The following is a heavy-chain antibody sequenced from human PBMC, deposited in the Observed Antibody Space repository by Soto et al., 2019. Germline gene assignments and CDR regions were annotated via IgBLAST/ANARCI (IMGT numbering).Heavy chain of an antibody. D-gene: IGHD2-2*01. Sequence: SETLSLTCTVSGGSISSYYWSWIRQPPGKGLEWIGYIYYSGSTNYNPSLKSRVTMTRDTSISTAYMELSRLRSDDTAVYYCARGSIVVVPAAKGWFDPWGQGTLVTVSP. CDR3: ARGSIVVVPAAKGWFDP. V-gene: IGHV4-59*01. CDR2: IYYSGST. J-gene: IGHJ5*02. CDR1: GGSISSYY.